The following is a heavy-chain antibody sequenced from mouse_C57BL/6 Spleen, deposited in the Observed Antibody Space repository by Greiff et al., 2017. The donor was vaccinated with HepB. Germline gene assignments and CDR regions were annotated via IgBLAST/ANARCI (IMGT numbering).Heavy chain of an antibody. Sequence: EVQLVESGGGLVKPGGSLKLSCAASGFTFSDYGMHWVRQAPEKGLEWVAYISSGSSTIYSADTVKGRFTISRDNAKNTLFLQMTSLRSEDTAMYYCARPDSSFFDYWGQGTTRTVSS. CDR2: ISSGSSTI. J-gene: IGHJ2*01. V-gene: IGHV5-17*01. CDR3: ARPDSSFFDY. CDR1: GFTFSDYG. D-gene: IGHD3-2*01.